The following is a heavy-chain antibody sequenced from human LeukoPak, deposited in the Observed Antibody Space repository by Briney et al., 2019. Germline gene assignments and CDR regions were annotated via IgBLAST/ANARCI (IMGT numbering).Heavy chain of an antibody. J-gene: IGHJ4*02. CDR3: AREDGAVFDY. CDR2: IYHTGTT. Sequence: SETLSPTCTVSGYSIISDYYWGWLRQPPGKELEWIGSIYHTGTTYYNPSLRSRVTISVDMSKNQFSLKLSSVTAADTAVYYCAREDGAVFDYWGQGTLVTVSS. CDR1: GYSIISDYY. D-gene: IGHD4-17*01. V-gene: IGHV4-38-2*02.